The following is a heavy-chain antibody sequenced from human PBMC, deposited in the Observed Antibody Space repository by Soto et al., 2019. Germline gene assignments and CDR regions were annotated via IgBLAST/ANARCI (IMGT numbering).Heavy chain of an antibody. Sequence: GGSLRLSCAASGFTFSNSEMFWVRQAPGKGLEWVSKINYSGSNIYYSKSVKGRFTISRDNAKNSLSLQMNSLADEDTAIYYCASEALCGADCYFFEYWGPGTLVTVSS. J-gene: IGHJ4*02. D-gene: IGHD2-21*02. CDR1: GFTFSNSE. CDR3: ASEALCGADCYFFEY. CDR2: INYSGSNI. V-gene: IGHV3-48*03.